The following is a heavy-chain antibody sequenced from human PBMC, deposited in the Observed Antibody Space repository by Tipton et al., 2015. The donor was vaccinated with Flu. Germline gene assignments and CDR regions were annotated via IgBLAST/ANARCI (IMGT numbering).Heavy chain of an antibody. Sequence: TLPLTCNVSGGSISGYYWSWIRQPAGKGLEWIGRVYTSGTTNYNPSLKSRVTMSLDTSKNQFSLKLSSVTAADTAVYYCARDTGVYYSGYGMDVWGQGTTVTVSS. CDR2: VYTSGTT. CDR1: GGSISGYY. J-gene: IGHJ6*02. V-gene: IGHV4-4*07. D-gene: IGHD3-10*01. CDR3: ARDTGVYYSGYGMDV.